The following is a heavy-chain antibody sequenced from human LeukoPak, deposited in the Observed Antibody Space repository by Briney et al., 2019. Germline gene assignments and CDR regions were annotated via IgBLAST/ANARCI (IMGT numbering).Heavy chain of an antibody. Sequence: PSETLSLTCTVSGGSIGSYYWSWIQQPAGKGLEWIGRIYTSGSTNYNPSLKSRVTMSVDTSKNQFSLKLSSVTAADTAVYYCARGPIQSGYDFWSGYYQNWGQGTLVTVSS. CDR3: ARGPIQSGYDFWSGYYQN. CDR2: IYTSGST. J-gene: IGHJ4*02. V-gene: IGHV4-4*07. D-gene: IGHD3-3*01. CDR1: GGSIGSYY.